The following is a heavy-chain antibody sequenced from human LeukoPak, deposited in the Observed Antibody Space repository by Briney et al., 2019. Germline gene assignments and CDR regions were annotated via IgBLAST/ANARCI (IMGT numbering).Heavy chain of an antibody. V-gene: IGHV3-23*01. D-gene: IGHD4-17*01. Sequence: GGSLRLSCAASGFTFSNYALTWVRQAPGRGLEWVSSISGAGPYYADSVKGRFSISRDNYKNTLYLQLSSLRAEDTAVYYCARDPNGNYVGAFDFQRWGQGTLVTVSS. J-gene: IGHJ1*01. CDR1: GFTFSNYA. CDR3: ARDPNGNYVGAFDFQR. CDR2: ISGAGP.